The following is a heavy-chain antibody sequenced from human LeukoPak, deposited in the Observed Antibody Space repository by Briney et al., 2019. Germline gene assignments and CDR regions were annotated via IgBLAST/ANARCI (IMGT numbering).Heavy chain of an antibody. V-gene: IGHV4-59*01. J-gene: IGHJ5*02. CDR1: GGSISSYY. D-gene: IGHD1-20*01. CDR3: ARVWANWNDLGTHWFDP. CDR2: VYYSGST. Sequence: SETLPLTCTVSGGSISSYYWSWIRQPPGKGLEWIGYVYYSGSTNYNPSLKSRVTISVDTSKNQFSLKLTSVTAADTAVYYCARVWANWNDLGTHWFDPWGQGTLVTVSS.